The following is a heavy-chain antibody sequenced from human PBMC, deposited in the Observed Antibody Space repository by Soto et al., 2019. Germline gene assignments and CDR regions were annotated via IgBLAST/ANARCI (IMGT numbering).Heavy chain of an antibody. Sequence: SSETLSLTCTVSGGSISSGGYYWSWIRQHPGKGLEWIGYIYYSGSTYYNPSLKSRVTISVDTSKNQFSLKLSSVTAADTAVYYCARVGRGVVVPAAVDYWGQGTLVTVSS. CDR3: ARVGRGVVVPAAVDY. CDR2: IYYSGST. CDR1: GGSISSGGYY. D-gene: IGHD2-2*01. J-gene: IGHJ4*02. V-gene: IGHV4-31*03.